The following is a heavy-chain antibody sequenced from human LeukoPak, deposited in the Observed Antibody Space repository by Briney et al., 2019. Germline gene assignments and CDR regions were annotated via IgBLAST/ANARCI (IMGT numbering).Heavy chain of an antibody. CDR2: ISSGGSTV. V-gene: IGHV3-48*03. CDR3: ARVIIVGATGI. J-gene: IGHJ3*02. D-gene: IGHD1-26*01. Sequence: QPGGSLRLSCAASGFTFSSYEMNWVRQAPGKGLEWVPYISSGGSTVHYADSVKGRFTISRDNAKNSLYLQMNSLRAEDTAVYYCARVIIVGATGIWGQGTMVTVSS. CDR1: GFTFSSYE.